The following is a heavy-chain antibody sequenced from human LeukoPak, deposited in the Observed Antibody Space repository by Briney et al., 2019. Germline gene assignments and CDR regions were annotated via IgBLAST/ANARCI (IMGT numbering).Heavy chain of an antibody. CDR1: GYTFTSYD. CDR2: MNPNSGNT. D-gene: IGHD3-9*01. J-gene: IGHJ6*03. CDR3: ARVQTYYDILTGYYYYYYMDV. V-gene: IGHV1-8*01. Sequence: VASVKVSCKASGYTFTSYDINWVRQATGQGLEWMGWMNPNSGNTGYAQKFQGRVTMTRNTSISTAYMELSSLRSEDTAVYYCARVQTYYDILTGYYYYYYMDVWGKGTTVTISS.